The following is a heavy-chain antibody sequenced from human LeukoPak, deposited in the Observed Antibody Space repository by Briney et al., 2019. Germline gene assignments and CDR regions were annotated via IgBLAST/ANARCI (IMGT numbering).Heavy chain of an antibody. J-gene: IGHJ3*02. V-gene: IGHV1-2*02. Sequence: ASVNVSCKASGYTFTGYYMHWVRQAPGQGLEWMGWINPNSGGTNYAQKFQGRVTMTRDTTISAAYMELSRLRSDDTAVYYCARVRITMVRGVIISNAFDIWGQGTMVTVSS. CDR2: INPNSGGT. D-gene: IGHD3-10*01. CDR3: ARVRITMVRGVIISNAFDI. CDR1: GYTFTGYY.